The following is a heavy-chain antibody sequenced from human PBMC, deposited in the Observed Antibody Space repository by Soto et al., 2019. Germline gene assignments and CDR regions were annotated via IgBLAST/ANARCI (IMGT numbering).Heavy chain of an antibody. D-gene: IGHD3-16*01. CDR1: GFTFRSYV. Sequence: QVQLVESGGGVVQPGTSLRLSCVGSGFTFRSYVIHWVRQAPGKGLEWVALTSYDGSNNFYGDSVKGRFTISRDNSRNTVELKMDSLRLEDTSLYYCARWGTTGGLDVWGQGTLVSVSS. J-gene: IGHJ4*02. CDR2: TSYDGSNN. CDR3: ARWGTTGGLDV. V-gene: IGHV3-33*05.